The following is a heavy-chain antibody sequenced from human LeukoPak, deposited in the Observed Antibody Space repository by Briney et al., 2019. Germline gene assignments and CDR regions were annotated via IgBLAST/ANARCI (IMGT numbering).Heavy chain of an antibody. CDR3: ARDGSAWTLYYYGMDV. CDR1: GYTFTSYA. V-gene: IGHV7-4-1*02. CDR2: INTNTGNP. J-gene: IGHJ6*02. Sequence: ASVKVSCKASGYTFTSYAMNWVRQAPGQGLEWMGWINTNTGNPTYAQGFTGRFGFSLDTSVSTAYLQISSLKAEDTAVYYCARDGSAWTLYYYGMDVWGQGTTVTVSS. D-gene: IGHD6-19*01.